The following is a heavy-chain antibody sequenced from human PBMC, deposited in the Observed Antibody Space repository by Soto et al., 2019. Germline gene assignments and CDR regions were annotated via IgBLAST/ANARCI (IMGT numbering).Heavy chain of an antibody. V-gene: IGHV1-2*02. CDR1: GYTFTVYY. Sequence: QVQLVQSGAEVKKPGASVNVSCKSSGYTFTVYYMPWVRQAPGQGLEWMGWINPKSGGTMYPQKFQGRVTMTWDTSISTAYMALTRLRSDDTAVYYCARALAKGGGSAGFDYWGQGTLVTVSS. J-gene: IGHJ4*02. CDR2: INPKSGGT. CDR3: ARALAKGGGSAGFDY. D-gene: IGHD1-26*01.